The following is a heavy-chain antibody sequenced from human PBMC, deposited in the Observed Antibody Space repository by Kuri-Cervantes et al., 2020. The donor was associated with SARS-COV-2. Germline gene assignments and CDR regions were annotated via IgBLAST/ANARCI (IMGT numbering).Heavy chain of an antibody. J-gene: IGHJ4*02. CDR2: ISSTSRTI. CDR1: GFTFSSYS. D-gene: IGHD5-18*01. Sequence: GGSLRLSCAASGFTFSSYSMNWVRQAPGKGLEWVSDISSTSRTIYYADSVKGRFTTSRDNAKNSVFLQMNSLRPEDTGVYYCAMTGSYTSYGLGHWGQGTLVTVSS. V-gene: IGHV3-48*04. CDR3: AMTGSYTSYGLGH.